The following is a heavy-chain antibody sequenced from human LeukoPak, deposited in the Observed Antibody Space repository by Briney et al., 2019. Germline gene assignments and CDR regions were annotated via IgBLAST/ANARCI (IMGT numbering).Heavy chain of an antibody. J-gene: IGHJ6*02. D-gene: IGHD3-16*01. CDR1: GFTFSDSW. CDR2: MNQDGSEK. CDR3: ATYTHWVAGDV. Sequence: GGSLRLSRAASGFTFSDSWMSWVRQAPGKGLEWVANMNQDGSEKDYVDSVKGRFTISRDNARNSLYLQMGSLRAEDTAVYYCATYTHWVAGDVWGQGTTVTVSS. V-gene: IGHV3-7*01.